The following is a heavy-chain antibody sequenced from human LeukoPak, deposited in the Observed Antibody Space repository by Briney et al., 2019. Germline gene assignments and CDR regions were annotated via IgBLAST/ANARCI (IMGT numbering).Heavy chain of an antibody. D-gene: IGHD3-22*01. Sequence: ASVKVSCKASGYTFTSYYMHWLRQVPGQGLEWMGIINPSGGSTSYAQKFQGRVTMTRDTSTSTVYMELSSLRSEDTAVYYCARGYYYDSSGYYHFDYWGQGTLVTVSS. CDR1: GYTFTSYY. CDR3: ARGYYYDSSGYYHFDY. J-gene: IGHJ4*02. CDR2: INPSGGST. V-gene: IGHV1-46*01.